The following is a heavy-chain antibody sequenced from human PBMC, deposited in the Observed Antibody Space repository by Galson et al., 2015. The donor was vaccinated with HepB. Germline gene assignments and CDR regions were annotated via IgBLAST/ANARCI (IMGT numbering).Heavy chain of an antibody. CDR1: GGSIFSGCSISSTSYY. CDR2: TFNNWNT. Sequence: SETLSLTCTVSGGSIFSGCSISSTSYYWGWVRQPPGTGLEWNGNTFNNWNTYSNPSLKRRVTISLDTSKNPFFLKLSSVTAADTAVYYCVREGALGELFDYWGQGTLVTVSS. CDR3: VREGALGELFDY. J-gene: IGHJ4*02. V-gene: IGHV4-39*07. D-gene: IGHD3-10*01.